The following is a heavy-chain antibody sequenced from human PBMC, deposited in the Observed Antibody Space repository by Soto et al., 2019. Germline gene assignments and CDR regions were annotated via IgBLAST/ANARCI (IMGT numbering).Heavy chain of an antibody. V-gene: IGHV4-39*01. CDR1: GGSISSSRYS. D-gene: IGHD2-15*01. Sequence: QLQLQESGPGLVKPSETLSLACTVSGGSISSSRYSWGWIRQPPGKGLEWIGSAYYSWSTYYNPSLKSRVTMSVDTSKNQFSLKLSSVTAADTAVYYCATRHGGSYNWFDPWGQGTLVTVSS. CDR2: AYYSWST. CDR3: ATRHGGSYNWFDP. J-gene: IGHJ5*02.